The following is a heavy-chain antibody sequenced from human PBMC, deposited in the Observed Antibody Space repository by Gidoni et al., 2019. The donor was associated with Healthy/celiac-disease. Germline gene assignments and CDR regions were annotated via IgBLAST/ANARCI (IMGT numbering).Heavy chain of an antibody. CDR1: GYSLTSYW. Sequence: EVQLVQSGAEVKKPGESLKISCTGSGYSLTSYWIGWGRQMPGQGLARMVIIYPGDSDTRYSPSFQGQVTISADKSISTAYLQWSSLKASDTAMYYCATTHGSWDAFDIWGQGTMVTVSS. V-gene: IGHV5-51*01. CDR2: IYPGDSDT. CDR3: ATTHGSWDAFDI. J-gene: IGHJ3*02. D-gene: IGHD6-13*01.